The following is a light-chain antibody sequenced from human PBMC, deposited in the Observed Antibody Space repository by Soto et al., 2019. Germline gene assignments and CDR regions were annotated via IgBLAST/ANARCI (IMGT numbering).Light chain of an antibody. CDR3: KQRRNWQLT. CDR2: DAS. J-gene: IGKJ4*01. V-gene: IGKV3-11*01. Sequence: EIVLTQSPATLSLSPGERATLSCRASQSVSSYLAWYQQKPGQAPRLLIYDASKRATRIPARFSRSGSGTDFTLNSSDIEHEDCAVYYCKQRRNWQLTFRGGTKVEIK. CDR1: QSVSSY.